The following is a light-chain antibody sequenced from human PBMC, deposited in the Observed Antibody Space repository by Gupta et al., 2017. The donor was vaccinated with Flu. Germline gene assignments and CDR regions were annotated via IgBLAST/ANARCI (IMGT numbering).Light chain of an antibody. J-gene: IGKJ4*01. CDR1: QGISNY. Sequence: PSSLSASVGDRVTITCRASQGISNYLAWYQQKPVKVPKLLIYAASTLQSGVPSRFSASGSGTDFTLTISSLHPEDVTTYYCQKYNSAPLTFGGGTKVEI. V-gene: IGKV1-27*01. CDR2: AAS. CDR3: QKYNSAPLT.